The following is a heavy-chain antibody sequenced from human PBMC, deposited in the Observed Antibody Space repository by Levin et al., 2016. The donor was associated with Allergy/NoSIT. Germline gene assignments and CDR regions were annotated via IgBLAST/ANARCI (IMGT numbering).Heavy chain of an antibody. CDR2: ISYDGSNK. CDR3: ARDHKRYSSSPRPNDY. D-gene: IGHD6-6*01. V-gene: IGHV3-30-3*01. J-gene: IGHJ4*02. Sequence: VRQMPGKGLEWVAVISYDGSNKYYADSVKGRFTISRDNSKNTLYLQMNSLRAEDTAVYYCARDHKRYSSSPRPNDYWGQGTLVTVSS.